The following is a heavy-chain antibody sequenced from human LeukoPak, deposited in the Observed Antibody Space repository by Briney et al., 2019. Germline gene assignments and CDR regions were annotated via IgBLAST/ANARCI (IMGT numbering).Heavy chain of an antibody. CDR2: IFHNGKT. CDR3: ARIFDS. CDR1: GGSVSTSDYY. V-gene: IGHV4-39*07. J-gene: IGHJ4*02. Sequence: SETLSLTCTDSGGSVSTSDYYWGWIRQTPGKGLEWIGDIFHNGKTNYNPSLKGRVTISIDTSNNQFSLRLPSVTAADTAVYYCARIFDSWGQGTLVTVSS.